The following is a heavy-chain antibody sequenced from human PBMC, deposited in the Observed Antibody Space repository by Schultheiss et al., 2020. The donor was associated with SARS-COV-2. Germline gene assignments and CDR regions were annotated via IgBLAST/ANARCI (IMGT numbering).Heavy chain of an antibody. CDR1: GFTFGDYV. Sequence: GGSLRLSCTASGFTFGDYVVNWVRQAPGKGLEWVGFTKNKTNRGTTEYAASVKGRSTISRDDSKSIAYLQMNSLKTEDTAVYYYTRPSPYLFYDYWGQGTLVTVSS. J-gene: IGHJ4*02. V-gene: IGHV3-49*04. CDR2: TKNKTNRGTT. D-gene: IGHD3-3*01. CDR3: TRPSPYLFYDY.